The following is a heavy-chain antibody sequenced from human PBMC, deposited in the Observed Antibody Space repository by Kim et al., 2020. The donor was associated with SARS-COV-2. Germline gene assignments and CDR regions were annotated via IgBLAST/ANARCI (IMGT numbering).Heavy chain of an antibody. CDR1: GGTFSSYA. J-gene: IGHJ6*02. D-gene: IGHD6-6*01. Sequence: SVKVSCKASGGTFSSYAISWVRQAPGQGLEWMGGIIPIFGTANYAQKFQGRVTITADESTSTAYMELSSLRSEDTAVYYCARDDPPYIAARPKHPPHPYYYYGMDVWGQGTTVTVSS. V-gene: IGHV1-69*13. CDR2: IIPIFGTA. CDR3: ARDDPPYIAARPKHPPHPYYYYGMDV.